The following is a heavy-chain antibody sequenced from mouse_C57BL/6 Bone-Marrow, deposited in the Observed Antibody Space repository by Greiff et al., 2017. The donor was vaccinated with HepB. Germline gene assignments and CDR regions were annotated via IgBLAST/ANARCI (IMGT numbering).Heavy chain of an antibody. Sequence: EVMLVESGGGLVQPGGSLKLSCAASGFTFSDYYMYWVRQTPEKRLEWVAYISNGGGSTYYPDTVKGRFTISRDNAKNTLYLQMSRLKSEDTAMYYCARHGLYYFDYWGQGTTLTVSS. CDR1: GFTFSDYY. V-gene: IGHV5-12*01. CDR3: ARHGLYYFDY. J-gene: IGHJ2*01. D-gene: IGHD6-1*01. CDR2: ISNGGGST.